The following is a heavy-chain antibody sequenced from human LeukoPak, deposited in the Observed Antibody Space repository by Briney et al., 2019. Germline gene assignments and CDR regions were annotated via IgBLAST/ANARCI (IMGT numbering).Heavy chain of an antibody. V-gene: IGHV4-61*01. Sequence: SETLSLTCTVSGGSVSSNNYYWSWIRQPPGKGLEWIGYIYYSGSTNYNPSLKSRVTISVDTSKNQFSLKLSSVTAADTAVYYCARAMAARPFDYWGQGTLVTVSS. CDR3: ARAMAARPFDY. CDR2: IYYSGST. CDR1: GGSVSSNNYY. D-gene: IGHD6-6*01. J-gene: IGHJ4*02.